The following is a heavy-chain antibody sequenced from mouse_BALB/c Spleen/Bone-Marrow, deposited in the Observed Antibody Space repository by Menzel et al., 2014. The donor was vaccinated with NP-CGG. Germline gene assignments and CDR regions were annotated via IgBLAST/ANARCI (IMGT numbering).Heavy chain of an antibody. V-gene: IGHV1S16*01. Sequence: QVQLQQPGAELVKPGASVKLSCKASGYTFTSYWMHWVKLSPGQGFEWIGEINPSNGGTNYNEKFKRKATLTVDKSSSTAYMQLSSLTSAASADYYCTTGGFDYWGQGSSLT. CDR3: TTGGFDY. J-gene: IGHJ2*02. CDR2: INPSNGGT. CDR1: GYTFTSYW.